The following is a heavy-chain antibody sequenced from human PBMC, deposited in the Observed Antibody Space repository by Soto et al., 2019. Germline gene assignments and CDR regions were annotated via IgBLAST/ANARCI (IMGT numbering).Heavy chain of an antibody. CDR2: ISWDDDE. V-gene: IGHV2-5*02. J-gene: IGHJ4*02. CDR1: GFSLTTAGVG. D-gene: IGHD3-10*01. Sequence: QINLKESGPTLVKPTQTLTLTCSFSGFSLTTAGVGVGWVRQSPGEALEWLALISWDDDERYSPSLKTRLTITKDPSKNQVVLIMTLRAPEDTATYYCAHSRNLITEDAQVGDFDSWGQGTLVTVSS. CDR3: AHSRNLITEDAQVGDFDS.